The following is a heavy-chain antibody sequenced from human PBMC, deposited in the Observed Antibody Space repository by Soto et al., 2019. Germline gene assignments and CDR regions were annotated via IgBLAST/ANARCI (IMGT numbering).Heavy chain of an antibody. CDR2: ISSNGGST. J-gene: IGHJ3*02. D-gene: IGHD7-27*01. Sequence: EVQLVESGGGLVQPGGSLRLSCAASGFTFSSYAMHWVRQAPGKGLEYVSAISSNGGSTYYANSVKGRFTISRDNSKNTLDLPMGSLRAEYMAVYDCAIALGYAFDIWGQGPMVTVSS. CDR1: GFTFSSYA. CDR3: AIALGYAFDI. V-gene: IGHV3-64*01.